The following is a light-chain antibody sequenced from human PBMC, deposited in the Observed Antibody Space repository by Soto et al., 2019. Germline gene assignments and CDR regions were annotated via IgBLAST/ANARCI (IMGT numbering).Light chain of an antibody. J-gene: IGKJ1*01. CDR1: QTISSW. Sequence: DIQMPQSPSTLSGSVGDSVTITCRASQTISSWLAWYQQKPGKAPKLLIYNASTIKSGVPARFSGSGSGTEFTLTISSLQPEDFATYYCQHYNSYSEAFGQGTKVDIK. CDR2: NAS. V-gene: IGKV1-5*03. CDR3: QHYNSYSEA.